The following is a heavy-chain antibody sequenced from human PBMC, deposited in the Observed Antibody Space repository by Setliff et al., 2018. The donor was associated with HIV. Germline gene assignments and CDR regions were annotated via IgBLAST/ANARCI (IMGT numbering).Heavy chain of an antibody. CDR1: GGSISSSSYY. V-gene: IGHV4-39*07. Sequence: PSETLSLTCTVSGGSISSSSYYWGWIRQPPGKGLEWIGNIYYSGSTYYNPSLKSRLTISVDTSKNQFSLKLSSVTAADTAVYYCARGRGSSSSWPIDYWGQGTLVTVSS. CDR3: ARGRGSSSSWPIDY. CDR2: IYYSGST. J-gene: IGHJ4*02. D-gene: IGHD6-13*01.